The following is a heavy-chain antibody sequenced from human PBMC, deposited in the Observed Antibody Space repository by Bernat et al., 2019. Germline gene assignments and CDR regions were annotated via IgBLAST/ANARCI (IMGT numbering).Heavy chain of an antibody. CDR3: ARDPDHCSSTRCYANWFDP. Sequence: QVQLVQSGAEVKKPGSSVKVSCKASGGTFSSYAISWVRQAPGQGLEWMGGIIPIFGTANYAQKFQGRVTITADESTSTAYMELSSLRSEDTAVYYCARDPDHCSSTRCYANWFDPWGQGTLVTVSS. CDR2: IIPIFGTA. CDR1: GGTFSSYA. V-gene: IGHV1-69*01. D-gene: IGHD2-2*01. J-gene: IGHJ5*02.